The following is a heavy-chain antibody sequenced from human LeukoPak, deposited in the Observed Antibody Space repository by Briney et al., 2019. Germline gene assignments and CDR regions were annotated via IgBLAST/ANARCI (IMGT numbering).Heavy chain of an antibody. CDR3: ARGATYYYDSSGYYFDY. V-gene: IGHV1-18*01. J-gene: IGHJ4*02. D-gene: IGHD3-22*01. CDR2: ISAYNGNT. Sequence: GASVKVSCKASGYTFTSYGISWVRQVPGQGLEWMGWISAYNGNTNYAQKLQGRVTMTTDTSTSTAYMELRSLRSDDTAVYFCARGATYYYDSSGYYFDYWGQGTLVTVSS. CDR1: GYTFTSYG.